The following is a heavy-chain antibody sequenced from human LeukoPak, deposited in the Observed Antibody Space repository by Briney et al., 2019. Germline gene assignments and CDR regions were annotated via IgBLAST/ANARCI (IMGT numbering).Heavy chain of an antibody. D-gene: IGHD3-10*01. J-gene: IGHJ1*01. CDR2: IRYDGSNK. CDR1: GFTFSSYG. CDR3: AKDAKYGSGSYSLPAYSQH. V-gene: IGHV3-30*02. Sequence: GGSLRLSCAASGFTFSSYGMHWVRQAPGKGLEWVAFIRYDGSNKYYADSVKGRFTIPRDNSKNTLYLQMNSLRAEDTAVYYCAKDAKYGSGSYSLPAYSQHWGQGTLVTVSS.